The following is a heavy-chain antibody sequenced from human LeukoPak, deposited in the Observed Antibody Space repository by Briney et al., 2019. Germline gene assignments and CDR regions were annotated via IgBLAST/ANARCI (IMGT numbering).Heavy chain of an antibody. CDR2: LSDSGGST. V-gene: IGHV3-23*01. D-gene: IGHD3-10*01. CDR1: GITLSNYG. CDR3: AKRGVVIRAVIIVGFHKEAYYFDY. J-gene: IGHJ4*02. Sequence: GGSLRLSCAVSGITLSNYGMSWVRQAPGKGLEWAAGLSDSGGSTNYADSVKGRFTVSRDNPKNTLYLQMNSLRAEDTAVYFCAKRGVVIRAVIIVGFHKEAYYFDYWGQGALVTVSS.